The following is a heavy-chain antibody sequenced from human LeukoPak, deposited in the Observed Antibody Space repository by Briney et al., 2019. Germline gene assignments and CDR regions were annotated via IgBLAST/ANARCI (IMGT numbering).Heavy chain of an antibody. V-gene: IGHV3-43*02. Sequence: GGSLRLSCAASGFTCDDYAMHWVRQATGKGLEWVSLIIWAGGTLYYADSVKGRFTISRDNSKNSLFLQMNGLRTEDTALYYCAKGGGISGYSYQNDYWGQGTLVTVSS. J-gene: IGHJ4*02. D-gene: IGHD3-22*01. CDR2: IIWAGGTL. CDR3: AKGGGISGYSYQNDY. CDR1: GFTCDDYA.